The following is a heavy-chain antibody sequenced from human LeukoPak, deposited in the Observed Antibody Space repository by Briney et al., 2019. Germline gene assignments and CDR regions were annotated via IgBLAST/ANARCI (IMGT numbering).Heavy chain of an antibody. J-gene: IGHJ4*02. CDR2: IYYSGST. V-gene: IGHV4-31*03. Sequence: SQTLSLTCTVSGGSISSGGYYWSWIRQHPGKGLEWIGYIYYSGSTYYNPSPKSRVTISVDTSKNQFSLKLSSVTAADTAVYYCASTFMTTVQFDYWGQGTLVTVSS. CDR3: ASTFMTTVQFDY. D-gene: IGHD4-17*01. CDR1: GGSISSGGYY.